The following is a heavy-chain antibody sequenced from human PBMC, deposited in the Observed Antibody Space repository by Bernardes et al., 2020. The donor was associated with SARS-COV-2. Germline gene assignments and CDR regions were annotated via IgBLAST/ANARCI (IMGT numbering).Heavy chain of an antibody. CDR3: ARSKRGYSGYDWMSVLTFDI. D-gene: IGHD5-12*01. V-gene: IGHV5-10-1*01. Sequence: GESLKISCKGSGYSFTSYWISWVRQMPGKGLEWMGRIDPSDSYTNYSPSFQGHVTISADKSISTAYLQWSSLKASDTAMYYCARSKRGYSGYDWMSVLTFDIWGQGTMVTVSS. J-gene: IGHJ3*02. CDR2: IDPSDSYT. CDR1: GYSFTSYW.